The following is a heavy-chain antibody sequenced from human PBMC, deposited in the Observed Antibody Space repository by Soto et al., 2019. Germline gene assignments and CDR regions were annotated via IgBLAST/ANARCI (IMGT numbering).Heavy chain of an antibody. D-gene: IGHD6-19*01. J-gene: IGHJ4*02. Sequence: VQLVESGGGVVQPGRSLRLSCAASGFTFSDYAMHWVRQAPGKGLEWVAVVSHDGRNTHYADSVKGRFTISRDSSKKTVSLEMTILRAEDTAVYYCAKGGRQWLVTSDFNYWGQGALVTVSS. CDR3: AKGGRQWLVTSDFNY. CDR1: GFTFSDYA. CDR2: VSHDGRNT. V-gene: IGHV3-30*18.